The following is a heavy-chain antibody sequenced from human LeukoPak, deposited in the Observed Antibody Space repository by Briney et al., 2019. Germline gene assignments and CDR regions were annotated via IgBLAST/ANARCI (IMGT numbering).Heavy chain of an antibody. D-gene: IGHD3-16*01. CDR1: GFTFSSYA. CDR2: ISYDGSNK. Sequence: PGGSLRLSCVASGFTFSSYAMHWVRQAPGKGLEWVAVISYDGSNKYYADSVKGRFTISRDNSKNTLYLQMNSLRAEDTAVYYCAGPLNTYYFDYWGQGTLVTVSS. V-gene: IGHV3-30*04. CDR3: AGPLNTYYFDY. J-gene: IGHJ4*02.